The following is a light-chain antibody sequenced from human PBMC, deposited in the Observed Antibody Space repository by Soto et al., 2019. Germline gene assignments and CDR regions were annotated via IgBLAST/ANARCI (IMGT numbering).Light chain of an antibody. J-gene: IGLJ3*02. Sequence: QSALTQPASVSGSPGQSITISCTGTSGDIGSYNRVSWYQQHPGKAPKLIIYEVTDRPSGVPARFSASKSGNTASLTITGLQTEDEADYHCSSLAGSYNLVFGGGTKLTVL. V-gene: IGLV2-23*02. CDR2: EVT. CDR3: SSLAGSYNLV. CDR1: SGDIGSYNR.